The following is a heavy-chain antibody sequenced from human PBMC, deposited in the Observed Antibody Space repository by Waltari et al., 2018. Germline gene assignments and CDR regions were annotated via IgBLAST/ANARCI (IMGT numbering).Heavy chain of an antibody. CDR1: GYTFTSYD. CDR3: AKVRRWFGSTAKSVDYGMDV. D-gene: IGHD3-10*01. CDR2: MNPNSGNT. V-gene: IGHV1-8*01. J-gene: IGHJ6*02. Sequence: QVQLVQSGAEVKKPGASVKVSCKASGYTFTSYDINWVRQATGQGLGWMGWMNPNSGNTCYAQKFQARVTMTRNTSISTAYMELSSLRSEDTAVYYCAKVRRWFGSTAKSVDYGMDVWGQGTTVTVSS.